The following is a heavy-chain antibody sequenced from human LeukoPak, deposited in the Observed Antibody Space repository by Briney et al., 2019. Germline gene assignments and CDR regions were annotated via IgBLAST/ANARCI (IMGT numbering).Heavy chain of an antibody. V-gene: IGHV1-2*02. CDR3: AVNWRSGFFDY. CDR1: GYTFNGYL. J-gene: IGHJ4*02. Sequence: ASVKVSCKASGYTFNGYLMHWVRQAPGQGLEWMGWINPDTGGTNYAQKFQGRVTLTRDTSISTAYMELSRLTSDDTAVYFCAVNWRSGFFDYWGQGTLVTVSS. D-gene: IGHD3-3*01. CDR2: INPDTGGT.